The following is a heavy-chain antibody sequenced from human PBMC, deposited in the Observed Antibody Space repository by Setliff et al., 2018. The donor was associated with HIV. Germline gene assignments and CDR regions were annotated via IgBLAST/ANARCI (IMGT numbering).Heavy chain of an antibody. D-gene: IGHD5-12*01. Sequence: SETLSLTCTVSGDYIGSRAYYWAWIRQPPGKGLEWIATIYYTGYSYYNPSLQSRVSISVDTSNNQFSLKLHSVSTSERGVYFCARLGESGYDFRGFFDFWGPGMLVTVSS. V-gene: IGHV4-39*01. CDR1: GDYIGSRAYY. CDR3: ARLGESGYDFRGFFDF. CDR2: IYYTGYS. J-gene: IGHJ4*02.